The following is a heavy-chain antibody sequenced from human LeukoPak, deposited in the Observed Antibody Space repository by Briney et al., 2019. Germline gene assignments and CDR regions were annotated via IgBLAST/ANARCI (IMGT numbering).Heavy chain of an antibody. D-gene: IGHD6-13*01. CDR3: ARTIAAAGLDYAFDI. CDR2: IYYSGST. CDR1: GGSISSYY. J-gene: IGHJ3*02. Sequence: SETLSLTCTVSGGSISSYYWSWIRQPPGKGLEWIGYIYYSGSTNCNPSLKSRVTISVDTSKNQFSLKLSSVTAADTAVYYCARTIAAAGLDYAFDIWGQGTMVTVSS. V-gene: IGHV4-59*01.